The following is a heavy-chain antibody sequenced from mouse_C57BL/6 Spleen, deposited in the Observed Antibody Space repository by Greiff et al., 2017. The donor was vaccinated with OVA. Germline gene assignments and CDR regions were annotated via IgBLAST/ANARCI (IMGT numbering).Heavy chain of an antibody. CDR3: ARDYYGPWFAY. CDR2: INPNNGGT. V-gene: IGHV1-26*01. Sequence: VQLQQSGPELVKPGASVKISCKASGYTFTDYYMNWVKQSHGKSLEWIGDINPNNGGTSYNQKFKGKATLTVDKSSSTAYMELRSLTSEDSAVYYCARDYYGPWFAYWGQGTLVTVSA. D-gene: IGHD1-1*01. CDR1: GYTFTDYY. J-gene: IGHJ3*01.